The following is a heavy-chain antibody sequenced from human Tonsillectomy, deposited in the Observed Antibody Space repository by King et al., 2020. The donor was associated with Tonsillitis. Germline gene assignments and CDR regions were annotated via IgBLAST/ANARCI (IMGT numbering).Heavy chain of an antibody. V-gene: IGHV3-30*04. D-gene: IGHD4-17*01. CDR2: ISYDGTNK. CDR3: ARDPATVYQRAFIGY. CDR1: GLTFSNCA. Sequence: VQLVESGGGVVQPGRSLRLSCAASGLTFSNCAMHWVRQAPGKGLEWVALISYDGTNKYYADSVKGRFTISRDNSKNTLYLQMNSLRAEDTAVYYCARDPATVYQRAFIGYWGQGTLVTVSS. J-gene: IGHJ4*02.